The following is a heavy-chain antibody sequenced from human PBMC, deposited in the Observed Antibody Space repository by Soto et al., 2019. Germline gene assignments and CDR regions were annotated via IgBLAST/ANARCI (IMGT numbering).Heavy chain of an antibody. CDR2: IYYSGST. CDR3: ARLATGTTYYFEY. J-gene: IGHJ4*02. D-gene: IGHD3-10*01. CDR1: GGSISSGDYY. Sequence: PSETPSLTCTVSGGSISSGDYYWSWIRQPPGKGLEWIGYIYYSGSTYYNPSLKSRVTISVDTSKNQFSLKLSSVTAADTAVYSFARLATGTTYYFEYWGQGTLVTVSS. V-gene: IGHV4-30-4*01.